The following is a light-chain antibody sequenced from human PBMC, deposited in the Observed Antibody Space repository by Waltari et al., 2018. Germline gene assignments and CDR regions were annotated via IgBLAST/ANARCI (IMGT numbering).Light chain of an antibody. Sequence: DIVMTQSPDSLAVSLGERATINCKSSQSVLYSANNKNYLAWYQQKPGQPLKLLIYWASARESGVPDRFSGSGSGTDFTLTITSLQAEDVAVYYCHQYSTTPWTFGQGTKVEI. J-gene: IGKJ1*01. CDR2: WAS. V-gene: IGKV4-1*01. CDR3: HQYSTTPWT. CDR1: QSVLYSANNKNY.